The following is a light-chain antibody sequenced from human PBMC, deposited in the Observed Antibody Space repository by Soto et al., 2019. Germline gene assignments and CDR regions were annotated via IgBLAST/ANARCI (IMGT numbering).Light chain of an antibody. V-gene: IGKV3-20*01. CDR3: QHFGSSRGT. J-gene: IGKJ1*01. Sequence: EIVWTQSPGTLSLSPGERATLSCRASQSVDSSYLAWYHQRPGQAPRLLIYGASSRATGTPDRFSGSGSGTDFTLTISSLEPEDLAVYYCQHFGSSRGTFGQGTKVEIK. CDR1: QSVDSSY. CDR2: GAS.